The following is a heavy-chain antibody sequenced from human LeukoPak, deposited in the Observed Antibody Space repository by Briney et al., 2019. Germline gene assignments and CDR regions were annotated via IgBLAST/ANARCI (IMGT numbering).Heavy chain of an antibody. V-gene: IGHV3-30*02. Sequence: GGSLRLSCAASGFTFSSYGMHWVRQAPGKGLEWVAFIRYDGSNKYYADSVKGRFTISRDNSKNTLYLQMNSLRAEDTAVYYCAKEPLYGSGNFDYWGQGTLVTVSS. CDR3: AKEPLYGSGNFDY. D-gene: IGHD3-10*01. J-gene: IGHJ4*02. CDR2: IRYDGSNK. CDR1: GFTFSSYG.